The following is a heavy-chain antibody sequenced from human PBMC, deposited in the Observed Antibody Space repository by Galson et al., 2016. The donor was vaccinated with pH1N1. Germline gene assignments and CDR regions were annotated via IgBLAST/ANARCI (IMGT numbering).Heavy chain of an antibody. CDR3: ARERYYDFWSGYWGS. Sequence: SETLSLTCNVSGASVRSGSYYWSWIRQPPGKGLEWIGYIFYSGSTKHNPSLKSRVTISIDTSKNQFSLMLTSVTAADTAVYYCARERYYDFWSGYWGSWGQGTLVTVSS. J-gene: IGHJ4*02. V-gene: IGHV4-61*01. CDR1: GASVRSGSYY. CDR2: IFYSGST. D-gene: IGHD3-3*01.